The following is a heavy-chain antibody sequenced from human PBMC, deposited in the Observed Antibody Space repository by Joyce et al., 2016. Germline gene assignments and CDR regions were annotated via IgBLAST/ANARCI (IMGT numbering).Heavy chain of an antibody. J-gene: IGHJ4*02. D-gene: IGHD4-23*01. V-gene: IGHV1-2*02. CDR2: INPDRGDT. CDR3: AREYGGTFYFDY. Sequence: QVQLVQSGAEVKNPGSSVQVSCKASGFSFSGYYLQWVRQAPGQGLEWMGWINPDRGDTSYEQKFQGRVTRTRDTSISTVYLELGRRTSDDTALYYCAREYGGTFYFDYWGQVTLVTVSS. CDR1: GFSFSGYY.